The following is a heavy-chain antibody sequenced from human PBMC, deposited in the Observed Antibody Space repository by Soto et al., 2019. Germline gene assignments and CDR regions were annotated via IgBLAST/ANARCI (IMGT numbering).Heavy chain of an antibody. CDR1: GFTFSSYA. V-gene: IGHV3-23*01. J-gene: IGHJ4*02. CDR2: FSASGGST. Sequence: PGGSLRLSCAASGFTFSSYAMTWVRQAPGKGLEWVSSFSASGGSTYYADSVKGRFTISRDNSKNTLYLQMNSLRAEDTAVYYCATDRHPGYSSGWYLGYWGQGTLVTVSS. D-gene: IGHD6-19*01. CDR3: ATDRHPGYSSGWYLGY.